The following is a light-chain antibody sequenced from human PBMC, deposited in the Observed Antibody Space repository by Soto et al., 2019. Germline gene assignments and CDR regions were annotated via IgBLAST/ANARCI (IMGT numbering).Light chain of an antibody. Sequence: PGARATLSCRASQSVSSYLAWYQQKPGQAPRLLIYDASNRATGIPARFSGSGSGTDFTLTISSLEPEDFAVYYCQQRRTFGQGTKLEIK. CDR2: DAS. CDR1: QSVSSY. J-gene: IGKJ2*01. V-gene: IGKV3-11*01. CDR3: QQRRT.